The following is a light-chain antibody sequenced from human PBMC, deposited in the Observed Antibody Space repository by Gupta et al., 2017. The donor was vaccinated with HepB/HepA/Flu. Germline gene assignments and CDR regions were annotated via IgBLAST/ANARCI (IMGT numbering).Light chain of an antibody. J-gene: IGKJ1*01. Sequence: DIQVTQSPSSLSASVGDRVTITCRTSRTIANYLAWYQQEPGKAPKLLIYAASTLQSGVPSRFSGSGSGTEFTLTISSLQPEDVATYYCQKYNSAPRTFGQGTKLAIK. CDR1: RTIANY. CDR2: AAS. V-gene: IGKV1-27*01. CDR3: QKYNSAPRT.